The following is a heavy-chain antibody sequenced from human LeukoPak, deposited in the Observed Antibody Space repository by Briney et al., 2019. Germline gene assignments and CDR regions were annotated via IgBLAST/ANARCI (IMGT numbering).Heavy chain of an antibody. CDR2: INSDGRTT. CDR3: AMIKEG. V-gene: IGHV3-74*01. J-gene: IGHJ4*02. CDR1: GFSFRSYA. D-gene: IGHD3-22*01. Sequence: GGSLRLSCAVSGFSFRSYAMTWVRQAPGKGLVWVSRINSDGRTTTYADSVKGRFTISRDNAKNTLYLQMNSLRAEDTAVYYCAMIKEGWGQGTLVTVSS.